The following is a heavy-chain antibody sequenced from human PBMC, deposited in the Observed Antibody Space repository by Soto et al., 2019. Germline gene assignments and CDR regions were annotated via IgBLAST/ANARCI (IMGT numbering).Heavy chain of an antibody. CDR1: GFTFSSYG. V-gene: IGHV3-30*18. CDR2: ISYDGSNK. CDR3: AKDSVVGATPAGNGDP. D-gene: IGHD1-26*01. J-gene: IGHJ5*02. Sequence: QVQLVESGGGVVQPGRSLRLSCAASGFTFSSYGMHWVRQAPGKGLEWVAVISYDGSNKYYADSVKGRFTISRDNSKNTLYLQMNSLRAEDTAVYYCAKDSVVGATPAGNGDPWGQGTLVTVSS.